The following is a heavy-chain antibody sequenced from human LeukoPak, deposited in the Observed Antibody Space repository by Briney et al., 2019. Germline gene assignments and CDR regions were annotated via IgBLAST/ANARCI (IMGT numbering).Heavy chain of an antibody. Sequence: SETLSLTCAISGGSISSSNWWGWVRQPPGKGLEWIGEIYHTGSTNYSPSLKSRVTISVDKSKNQFSLMLNSVTAADTAVYYCAKDLREYYGSGSPHIHVYYYYGMDVWGQGTTVTVSS. CDR3: AKDLREYYGSGSPHIHVYYYYGMDV. D-gene: IGHD3-10*01. CDR1: GGSISSSNW. CDR2: IYHTGST. V-gene: IGHV4-4*02. J-gene: IGHJ6*02.